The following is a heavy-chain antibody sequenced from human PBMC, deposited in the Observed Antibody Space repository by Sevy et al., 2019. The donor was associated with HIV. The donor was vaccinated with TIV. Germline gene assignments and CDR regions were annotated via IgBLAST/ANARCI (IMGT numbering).Heavy chain of an antibody. CDR3: ARAPPVRSGDDSLNWFDP. D-gene: IGHD5-12*01. CDR1: GGSISAYY. CDR2: IYYTGST. Sequence: SETLSLTCTVSGGSISAYYWSWIRQPPGKGLEYLGYIYYTGSTNYNPSLKSRVTISVDTSKNQFSLKLSSVTAADTAMYYCARAPPVRSGDDSLNWFDPWGQRTLVTVSS. J-gene: IGHJ5*02. V-gene: IGHV4-59*01.